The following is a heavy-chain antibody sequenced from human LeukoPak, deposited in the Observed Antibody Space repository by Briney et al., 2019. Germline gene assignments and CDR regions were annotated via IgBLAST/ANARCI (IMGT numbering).Heavy chain of an antibody. CDR1: GYTFSHYS. CDR2: ISSTSAYI. Sequence: GGSLRLSCAASGYTFSHYSVNWVRQAPGKGLEWVSSISSTSAYIYYADSVKGRFTISRDNTKSSLYLQMNNLRAEDTAVYYCVSGNDPDSTWENYRLDAFDIWGQGTTVIVSS. CDR3: VSGNDPDSTWENYRLDAFDI. D-gene: IGHD3-16*02. J-gene: IGHJ3*02. V-gene: IGHV3-21*01.